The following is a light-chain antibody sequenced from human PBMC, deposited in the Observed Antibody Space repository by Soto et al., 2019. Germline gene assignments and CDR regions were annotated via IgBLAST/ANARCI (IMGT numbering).Light chain of an antibody. Sequence: QSVLTQPPSASGTPRQRVTISCSGSSSNIGSNYVYWYQQLPGTAPKLLIYRNNQRPSGVPDRFSGSKSGTSASLAISGLRSAEEADYYCAAWDDSLSGPHVVFGGGTKLTVL. J-gene: IGLJ2*01. V-gene: IGLV1-47*01. CDR3: AAWDDSLSGPHVV. CDR2: RNN. CDR1: SSNIGSNY.